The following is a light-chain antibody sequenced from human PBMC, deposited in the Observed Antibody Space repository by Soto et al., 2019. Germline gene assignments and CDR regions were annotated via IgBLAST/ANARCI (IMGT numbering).Light chain of an antibody. V-gene: IGKV3-11*01. CDR2: DAS. Sequence: VVLTQSPATLSLSPGERATLSCRASQSVSSNLAWYQQKPGQAPRLLIYDASNRATGIPARFSGSGSGTDFTLIISSLEPEDFVVYYCQQRDIWPWTFGQGTKVDIK. CDR3: QQRDIWPWT. CDR1: QSVSSN. J-gene: IGKJ1*01.